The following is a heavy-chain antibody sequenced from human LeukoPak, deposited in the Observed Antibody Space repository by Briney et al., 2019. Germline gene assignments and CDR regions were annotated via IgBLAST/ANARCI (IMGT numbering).Heavy chain of an antibody. D-gene: IGHD3-10*01. CDR3: ARGFGDNYYYYYMDV. Sequence: ASVKVSYKASGYTFTSYYMHWVRQAPGQGLEWMGIINPSGGSTSYAQKFQGRVTMTRDTSTSTVYMELSSLRSEDTAVYHCARGFGDNYYYYYMDVWGKGTTVTVSS. V-gene: IGHV1-46*01. CDR2: INPSGGST. CDR1: GYTFTSYY. J-gene: IGHJ6*03.